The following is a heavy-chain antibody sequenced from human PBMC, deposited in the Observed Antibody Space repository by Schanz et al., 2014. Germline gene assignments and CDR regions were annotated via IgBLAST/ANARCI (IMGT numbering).Heavy chain of an antibody. Sequence: EAQLLESGGGLVQPGGSLRLSCAASGFNFKAYAMSWVRQAPGKGLEWVSGIEFSGGTTYYADSVKGRFTISRDNSKNMLYLQINNLRAEDTAVYYCARGTDTAMEHRPFDYWGQGTLVTVSS. CDR2: IEFSGGTT. CDR1: GFNFKAYA. D-gene: IGHD5-18*01. V-gene: IGHV3-23*01. J-gene: IGHJ4*02. CDR3: ARGTDTAMEHRPFDY.